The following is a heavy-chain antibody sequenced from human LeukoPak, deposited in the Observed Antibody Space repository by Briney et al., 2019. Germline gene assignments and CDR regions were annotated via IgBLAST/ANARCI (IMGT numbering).Heavy chain of an antibody. Sequence: PSETLSLTCTVSGGSLSSGGYYWSWSRQHPGTGLEWIGYIYYSGSTYYNPSLKSRVTISVDTSKNQFSLKLSSVTAADTAAYYCARVGSGSYTTFFDYWGQGTLVTVSS. D-gene: IGHD3-10*01. V-gene: IGHV4-31*03. CDR3: ARVGSGSYTTFFDY. CDR2: IYYSGST. J-gene: IGHJ4*02. CDR1: GGSLSSGGYY.